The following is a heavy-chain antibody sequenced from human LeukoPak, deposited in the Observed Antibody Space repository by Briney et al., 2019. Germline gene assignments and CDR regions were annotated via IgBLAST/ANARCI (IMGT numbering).Heavy chain of an antibody. CDR3: AREAARGFVVVVAATLGHYFDY. D-gene: IGHD2-15*01. Sequence: ASVKVSCKASGYTFTGYYMHWVRQAPGQGLEWMGWINPNSGGTNYAQKFQGRVTMTRDTSISTAYMELSRLRPDDTAVYYCAREAARGFVVVVAATLGHYFDYWGQGTLVTVSS. V-gene: IGHV1-2*02. J-gene: IGHJ4*02. CDR2: INPNSGGT. CDR1: GYTFTGYY.